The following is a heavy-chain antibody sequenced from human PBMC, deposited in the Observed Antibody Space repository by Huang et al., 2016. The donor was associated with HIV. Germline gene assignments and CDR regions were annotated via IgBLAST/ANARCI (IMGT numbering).Heavy chain of an antibody. CDR2: IIPIFPTP. D-gene: IGHD2-8*01. CDR3: AGVSTLKYFDY. CDR1: GDTFSSFA. V-gene: IGHV1-69*13. Sequence: QVHLVQSGAEVKKPGSSVKVSCKAFGDTFSSFAISWVRQAPGQGLETVGGIIPIFPTPHYAQKFQGRVTITADESTSTAYMEMSSLRSEDTAVYYCAGVSTLKYFDYWGQGTLVTVSS. J-gene: IGHJ4*02.